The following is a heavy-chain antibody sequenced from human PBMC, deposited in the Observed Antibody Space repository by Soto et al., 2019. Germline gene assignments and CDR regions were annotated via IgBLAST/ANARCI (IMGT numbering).Heavy chain of an antibody. CDR2: IYYSGSS. CDR3: AIVRLRFLEWLLVQPVWFDP. V-gene: IGHV4-30-4*01. Sequence: PSETLSLTCTVSGGSISSGDYYWSWIRQPPGKGLEWIGYIYYSGSSYYNPSLKSRVTISVDTSKNQFSLKLSSVTAADTAVYYCAIVRLRFLEWLLVQPVWFDPWGQGTLVTVSS. J-gene: IGHJ5*02. CDR1: GGSISSGDYY. D-gene: IGHD3-3*01.